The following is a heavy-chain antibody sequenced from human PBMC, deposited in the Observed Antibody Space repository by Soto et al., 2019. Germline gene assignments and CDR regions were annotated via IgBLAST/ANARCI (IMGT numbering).Heavy chain of an antibody. CDR1: GFTFSRYA. J-gene: IGHJ6*02. Sequence: EVQLLESGGGLVQPGGSLRLSCAASGFTFSRYAMSWVRQAPGKGLEWVSAISGSGGSTYYADSVEGRFTISRDNSKNTLYLQRNSLRAEDTVVYYCAKTPMINVYGGRDPGLDVWGQGTTVTVSS. V-gene: IGHV3-23*01. D-gene: IGHD3-16*01. CDR2: ISGSGGST. CDR3: AKTPMINVYGGRDPGLDV.